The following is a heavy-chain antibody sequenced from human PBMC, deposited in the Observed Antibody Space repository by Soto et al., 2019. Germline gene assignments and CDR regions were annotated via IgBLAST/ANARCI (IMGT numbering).Heavy chain of an antibody. J-gene: IGHJ6*02. CDR3: ARDRESFRGVIWGAYYYYGMDV. CDR1: GDSIGTYN. D-gene: IGHD3-10*01. CDR2: IYSNGGT. V-gene: IGHV4-59*12. Sequence: SETLSLTCTVSGDSIGTYNWGWIRQPPGKRLEWIGYIYSNGGTSYNPALKSRVTISADTSTKQFSLRAEDTAVYYCARDRESFRGVIWGAYYYYGMDVWGQGTTVTVSS.